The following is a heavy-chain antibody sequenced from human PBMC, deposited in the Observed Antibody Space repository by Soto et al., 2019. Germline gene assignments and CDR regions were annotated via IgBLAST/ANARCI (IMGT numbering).Heavy chain of an antibody. CDR1: GGPISSYY. CDR3: ERDFGRNFDY. D-gene: IGHD3-3*01. J-gene: IGHJ4*02. Sequence: SETLFLTCTVSGGPISSYYWSWIRQPPGKGLEWIGYIYYSGSTNYKPSLKSRVTISVDTSKNQFSLKLSSVTAADTPVYYCERDFGRNFDYWRQGTLVTVSS. CDR2: IYYSGST. V-gene: IGHV4-59*01.